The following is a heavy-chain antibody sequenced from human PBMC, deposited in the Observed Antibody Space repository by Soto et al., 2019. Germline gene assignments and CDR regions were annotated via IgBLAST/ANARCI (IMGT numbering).Heavy chain of an antibody. V-gene: IGHV4-61*05. D-gene: IGHD5-18*01. J-gene: IGHJ4*02. CDR2: IYYSGST. Sequence: SETLSLTCTVSGGSISSSSYYWGWIRQPPGKGLEWIGYIYYSGSTNYNPSLKSRVTISVDTSKNQFSLKLSSVTAADTAVYYRARHVPPYSYGYFDYWGQGTLVPVSS. CDR3: ARHVPPYSYGYFDY. CDR1: GGSISSSSYY.